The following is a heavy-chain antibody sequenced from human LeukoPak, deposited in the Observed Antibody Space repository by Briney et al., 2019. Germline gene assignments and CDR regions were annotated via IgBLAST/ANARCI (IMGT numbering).Heavy chain of an antibody. CDR3: ARAAYCGGDCSLSPYFDY. CDR1: GFTFSSYS. CDR2: ISSSSSYI. D-gene: IGHD2-21*02. V-gene: IGHV3-21*01. Sequence: GRSLRLTCAASGFTFSSYSMNWVRQAPGKGLEWVSSISSSSSYIYYADSVKGRFTISRDNAKNSLYLQMNSLRAEDTAVYYCARAAYCGGDCSLSPYFDYWGQGTLVTVSS. J-gene: IGHJ4*02.